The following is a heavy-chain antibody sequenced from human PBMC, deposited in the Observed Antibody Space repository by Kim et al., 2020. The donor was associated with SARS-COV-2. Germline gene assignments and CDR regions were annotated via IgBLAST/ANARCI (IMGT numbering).Heavy chain of an antibody. Sequence: GGSLRLSCAASGFTFSDYWMTWVRQAPGKGLEWVATIKYDGSKKYSVDSVKGRFTISRDSAKNSLYLQMNSLRAEDTAMYYCARDGSVAAAGHDALDIWGQGTLVTVSS. CDR2: IKYDGSKK. CDR3: ARDGSVAAAGHDALDI. V-gene: IGHV3-7*03. J-gene: IGHJ3*02. D-gene: IGHD6-13*01. CDR1: GFTFSDYW.